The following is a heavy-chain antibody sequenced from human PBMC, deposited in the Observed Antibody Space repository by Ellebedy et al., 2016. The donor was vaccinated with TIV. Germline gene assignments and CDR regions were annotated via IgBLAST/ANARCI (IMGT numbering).Heavy chain of an antibody. CDR1: GFTFSNYW. D-gene: IGHD6-19*01. CDR3: ARDQWLGRAYYFDS. CDR2: IKQDGSEK. Sequence: GGSLRLSCGTSGFTFSNYWMTWVRQAPGKGLEWVANIKQDGSEKYYVDSVKGRFSISRDNTKNSLYLQMNSLTDEDTAVYYCARDQWLGRAYYFDSWGQGTPVTVSS. V-gene: IGHV3-7*03. J-gene: IGHJ4*02.